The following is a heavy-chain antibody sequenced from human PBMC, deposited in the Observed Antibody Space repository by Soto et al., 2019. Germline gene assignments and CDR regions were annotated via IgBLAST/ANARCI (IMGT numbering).Heavy chain of an antibody. Sequence: QVQLVQSGAEVKKPGSSVKVSCKASGGTFSSYAISWVRQAPGQGLEWMGGIIPIFGTANYAQKFQGRVTITADESTSTAYMEQSSLRSEDTAVYYCARDGYEMATIPYYYYGMDVWGQGTTVTVSS. D-gene: IGHD5-12*01. CDR2: IIPIFGTA. CDR1: GGTFSSYA. V-gene: IGHV1-69*01. J-gene: IGHJ6*02. CDR3: ARDGYEMATIPYYYYGMDV.